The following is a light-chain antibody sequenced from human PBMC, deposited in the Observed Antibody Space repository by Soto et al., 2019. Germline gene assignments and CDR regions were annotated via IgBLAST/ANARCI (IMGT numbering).Light chain of an antibody. CDR3: QEYGMSRT. J-gene: IGKJ1*01. CDR2: DAS. V-gene: IGKV3-20*01. CDR1: QSVSSSY. Sequence: EIVLTQSPGTLSLSPGEGAALSCRASQSVSSSYLAWYQQKPGQAPRLLIYDASNRAPGIPDRFSGSGSGTDFTLTISRLEPEDFAVYYCQEYGMSRTFGQGTKVDIK.